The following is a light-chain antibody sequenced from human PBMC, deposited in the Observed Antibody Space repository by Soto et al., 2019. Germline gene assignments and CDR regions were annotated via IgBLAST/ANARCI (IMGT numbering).Light chain of an antibody. V-gene: IGKV3-20*01. J-gene: IGKJ5*01. Sequence: EIVLTQSPGTLSLSPGERATLSCRAIESVKNNYLAWFQKKPGQAPRLLIYGASSRATGIPDRFSGSGSGTDFTLTVSRLEPEDFAVYYCQQYGRSITFGQGTRLEIK. CDR2: GAS. CDR1: ESVKNNY. CDR3: QQYGRSIT.